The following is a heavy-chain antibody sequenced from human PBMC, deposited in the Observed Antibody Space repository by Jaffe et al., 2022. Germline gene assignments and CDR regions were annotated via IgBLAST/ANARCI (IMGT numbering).Heavy chain of an antibody. CDR3: AIAGGSSFSYYMDV. V-gene: IGHV3-23*01. J-gene: IGHJ6*03. D-gene: IGHD6-6*01. CDR2: ISSGGGST. Sequence: EVQLLESGGGLVQPGGSLRLSCAASGFAFSSYAMSWVRQAPGKGLEWVSSISSGGGSTYSADSVKGRFTVSRDNSKNTLYLQMHSLRAEDTALYYCAIAGGSSFSYYMDVRGKGTTVTVSS. CDR1: GFAFSSYA.